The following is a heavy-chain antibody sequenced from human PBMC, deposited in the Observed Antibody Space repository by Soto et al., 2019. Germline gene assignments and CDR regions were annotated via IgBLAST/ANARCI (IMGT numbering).Heavy chain of an antibody. J-gene: IGHJ4*02. V-gene: IGHV1-18*04. CDR3: ARDRYDYGGSDLDY. D-gene: IGHD4-17*01. Sequence: GASVKVSCKASGYTFTSYGISWVRQAPGQGLEWMGWISTYNGNTNYAQKLQGRVTMTTDTSTSTAYMELRSLRSDDTAVYYCARDRYDYGGSDLDYWGQGTLVTVSS. CDR1: GYTFTSYG. CDR2: ISTYNGNT.